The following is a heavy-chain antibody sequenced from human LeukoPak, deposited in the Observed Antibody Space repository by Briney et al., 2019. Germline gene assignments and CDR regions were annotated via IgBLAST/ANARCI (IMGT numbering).Heavy chain of an antibody. J-gene: IGHJ2*01. CDR2: IYTSGST. V-gene: IGHV4-4*07. D-gene: IGHD3-10*01. CDR3: ARDHRSSWSGELSYWYFDL. Sequence: PSETLSLTCTVSGGSISSYYWSWIRQPAGKGLEWIGRIYTSGSTNYNPSLKSRVTMSVDTSKNQFSLKLSSVTAADTAVYYCARDHRSSWSGELSYWYFDLWGRGTLVTVSS. CDR1: GGSISSYY.